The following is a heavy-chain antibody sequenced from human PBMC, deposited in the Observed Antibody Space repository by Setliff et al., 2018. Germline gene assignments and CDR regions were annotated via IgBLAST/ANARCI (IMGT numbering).Heavy chain of an antibody. CDR1: EFTFSNYW. Sequence: GGSLRLSCVASEFTFSNYWMTWVRQAPGKGLEWVANIRQDGGQTYYEDSVKGRFTISRDNAKNSLYLQMNSLRAEDTALYYCATDRNYYDSDTFYDAFDIWGQETMVTVSS. V-gene: IGHV3-7*01. D-gene: IGHD3-22*01. J-gene: IGHJ3*02. CDR3: ATDRNYYDSDTFYDAFDI. CDR2: IRQDGGQT.